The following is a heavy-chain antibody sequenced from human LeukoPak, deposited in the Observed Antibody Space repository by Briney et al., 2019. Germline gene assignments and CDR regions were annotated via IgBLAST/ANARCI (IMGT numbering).Heavy chain of an antibody. CDR1: GGTFSSYA. V-gene: IGHV1-69*13. Sequence: GASVKVSCKASGGTFSSYAISWVRQAPGQGLEWMGGIIPIFGTANYAQKFQGRVTITADESTSTAYMELSSLRSEDTAVYYCARDGIYCSSTSCLYYYYYMDVWGKGTTVTVSS. J-gene: IGHJ6*03. CDR3: ARDGIYCSSTSCLYYYYYMDV. CDR2: IIPIFGTA. D-gene: IGHD2-2*01.